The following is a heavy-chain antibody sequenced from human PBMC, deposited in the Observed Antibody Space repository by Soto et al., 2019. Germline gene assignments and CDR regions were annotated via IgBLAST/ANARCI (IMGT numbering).Heavy chain of an antibody. CDR3: AKNLPKTGRFDY. V-gene: IGHV4-39*01. CDR2: IYYSGRT. Sequence: QLQLQESGPGLVKPSETLSLTCSLSGDSITRSTYFWAWILQSPGKGLEWVGSIYYSGRTQYNPSLKSRVPISVDRSKNQFSMKMSSVTASDTAVYYCAKNLPKTGRFDYWGPGTLVTVSS. CDR1: GDSITRSTYF. J-gene: IGHJ4*02.